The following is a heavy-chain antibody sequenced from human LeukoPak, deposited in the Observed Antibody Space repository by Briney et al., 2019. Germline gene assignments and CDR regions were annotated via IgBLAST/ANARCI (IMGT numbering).Heavy chain of an antibody. CDR1: GFTFGIHG. D-gene: IGHD3-3*01. V-gene: IGHV3-21*06. J-gene: IGHJ6*03. CDR3: ARDYDRNYYYMDV. CDR2: ISTSSTYI. Sequence: PGGSLRLSCVGSGFTFGIHGMNWVRQAPGKGLEWVSFISTSSTYIKYADSLKGRFTVSRDNVKSSLYLQMSSLTAEDTAVYYCARDYDRNYYYMDVWGKGTTVTVSS.